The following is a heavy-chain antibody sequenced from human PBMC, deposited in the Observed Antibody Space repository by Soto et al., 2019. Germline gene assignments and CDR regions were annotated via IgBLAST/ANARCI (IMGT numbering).Heavy chain of an antibody. Sequence: PGGSLRLSCAASGFIFSSYGMHWVRQAPGKGLEWVAVIWYDGSNRHYADSVKGRFTISRDNSKNTLYLQMSSLSADDTAVYYCVKSRGGNNFDFFDWGQGAMVTVSS. CDR1: GFIFSSYG. V-gene: IGHV3-30*02. J-gene: IGHJ4*02. CDR3: VKSRGGNNFDFFD. D-gene: IGHD5-12*01. CDR2: IWYDGSNR.